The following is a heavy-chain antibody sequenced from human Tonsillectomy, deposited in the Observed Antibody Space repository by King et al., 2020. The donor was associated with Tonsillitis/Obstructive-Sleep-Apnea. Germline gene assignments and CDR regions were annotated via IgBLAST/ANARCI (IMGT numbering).Heavy chain of an antibody. V-gene: IGHV3-30*04. CDR3: ARVYGRDGYPPPRAPPDY. J-gene: IGHJ4*02. CDR1: GFTFSSYA. Sequence: VQLVESGGGVVQPGRSLRLSCAASGFTFSSYAMHWVRQAPGKGLEWVAVISYDGSNKYYADSVKGRFTISRDNSKNTLYLQMNSLRAEDTAVYYCARVYGRDGYPPPRAPPDYWGQGTLVTVSS. CDR2: ISYDGSNK. D-gene: IGHD5-24*01.